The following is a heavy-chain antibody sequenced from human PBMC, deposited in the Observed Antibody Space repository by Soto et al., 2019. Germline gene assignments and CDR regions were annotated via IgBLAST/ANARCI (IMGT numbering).Heavy chain of an antibody. CDR2: INHSGSA. D-gene: IGHD6-19*01. CDR3: ARGLITGSHYSGGWYYFDY. Sequence: QVQLQQSGAGLLKPSETLSLTCAVYGESFSGYIWTWIRQTPGKGLQWIGQINHSGSASYNPSLTSRVTISVHTSNSQFSLELSSVTAADTAVYYCARGLITGSHYSGGWYYFDYWGQGTQVTVSS. CDR1: GESFSGYI. V-gene: IGHV4-34*01. J-gene: IGHJ4*02.